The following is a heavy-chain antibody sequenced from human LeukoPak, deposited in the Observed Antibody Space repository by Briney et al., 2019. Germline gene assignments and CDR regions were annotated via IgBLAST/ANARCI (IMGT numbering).Heavy chain of an antibody. J-gene: IGHJ4*02. Sequence: GASVKVSCKASGYTFTSSDINWVRQAAGQGLEWMGWINPNSGRTGYAQKFQGRVTMTANTSISTAYMELSSLRFDDTAVYYCARGRSGLAADGTYDYWGQGTLITVSS. CDR3: ARGRSGLAADGTYDY. V-gene: IGHV1-8*01. CDR1: GYTFTSSD. CDR2: INPNSGRT. D-gene: IGHD6-13*01.